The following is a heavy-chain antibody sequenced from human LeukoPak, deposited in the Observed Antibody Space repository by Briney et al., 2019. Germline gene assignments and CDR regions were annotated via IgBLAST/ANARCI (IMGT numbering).Heavy chain of an antibody. CDR3: ARGGIVVVPARPDYFDY. Sequence: APVKVSCKASGYTFTSYYMHWVRQAPGQGLEWMGIINPSGGSTSYAQKFQGRVTMTRDMSTSTVYMELSSLRSEDTAVYYCARGGIVVVPARPDYFDYWGQGTLVTVSS. CDR1: GYTFTSYY. J-gene: IGHJ4*02. D-gene: IGHD2-2*01. CDR2: INPSGGST. V-gene: IGHV1-46*01.